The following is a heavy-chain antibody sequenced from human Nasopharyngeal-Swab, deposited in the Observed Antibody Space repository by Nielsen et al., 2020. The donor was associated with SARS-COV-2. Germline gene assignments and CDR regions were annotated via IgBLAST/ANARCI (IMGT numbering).Heavy chain of an antibody. CDR1: GDSIAYSTFY. D-gene: IGHD6-13*01. J-gene: IGHJ4*02. CDR3: VRSSSWYYFDY. Sequence: SETLSLTCTVSGDSIAYSTFYWGWLRQPPGKGLVWIGNIYYNGNTYQNPSLNSRLTISVDKSKNQFSLQLSSVTAADTAVYYCVRSSSWYYFDYWAQGTQVTVSS. V-gene: IGHV4-39*01. CDR2: IYYNGNT.